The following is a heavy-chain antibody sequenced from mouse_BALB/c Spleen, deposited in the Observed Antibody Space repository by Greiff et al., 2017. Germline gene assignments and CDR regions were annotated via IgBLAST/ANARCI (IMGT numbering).Heavy chain of an antibody. CDR2: INPSTGYT. CDR3: ASPYYGKDY. V-gene: IGHV1-7*01. Sequence: VMLVESGAELAKPGASVKMSCKASGYTFTSYWMHWVKQRPGQGLEWIGYINPSTGYTEYNQKFKDKATLTADKSSSTAYMQLSSLTSEDSAVYYCASPYYGKDYWGQGTTLTVSS. J-gene: IGHJ2*01. D-gene: IGHD1-1*01. CDR1: GYTFTSYW.